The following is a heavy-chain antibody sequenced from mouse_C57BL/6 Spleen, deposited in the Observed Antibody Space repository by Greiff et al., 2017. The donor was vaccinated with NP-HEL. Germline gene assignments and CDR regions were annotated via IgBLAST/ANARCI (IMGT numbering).Heavy chain of an antibody. D-gene: IGHD1-1*01. CDR2: ISYDGSN. CDR1: GYSITSGYH. V-gene: IGHV3-6*01. Sequence: EVQLQESGPGLVKPSQSLSLTCSVTGYSITSGYHWNWIRQFPGNKLEWMGYISYDGSNNYNPSLKNRISITRDTSKNQFFLKLNSVTTEDTATYYCASYYYGSSWYFDVWGTGTTVTVSS. J-gene: IGHJ1*03. CDR3: ASYYYGSSWYFDV.